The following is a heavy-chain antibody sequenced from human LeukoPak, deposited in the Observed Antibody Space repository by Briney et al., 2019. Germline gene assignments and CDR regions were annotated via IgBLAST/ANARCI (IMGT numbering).Heavy chain of an antibody. CDR3: ARGIRGVIITTNYYNMDV. V-gene: IGHV4-34*01. D-gene: IGHD3-10*01. CDR2: VNHSGRT. CDR1: GFTFSSYA. J-gene: IGHJ6*03. Sequence: GSLRLSCAASGFTFSSYAMSWVRQPPGKGLEWMGEVNHSGRTSYNPSLKSRVTISADTSKNQFSLRMTSLTAADTAVYYCARGIRGVIITTNYYNMDVWGPGTTVTVSS.